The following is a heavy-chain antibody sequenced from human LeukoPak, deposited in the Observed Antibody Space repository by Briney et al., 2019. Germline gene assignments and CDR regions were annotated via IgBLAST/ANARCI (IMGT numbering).Heavy chain of an antibody. CDR1: GGTFSSYA. CDR3: ARGRGAVSRYYYYMDV. D-gene: IGHD3-10*01. CDR2: IIPIFGTA. V-gene: IGHV1-69*05. Sequence: SVKVSCKASGGTFSSYAISWVRQAPGQGPEWMGGIIPIFGTANYAQKFQGRVTITTDESTSTAYMELSSLRSEDTAVYYCARGRGAVSRYYYYMDVWGKGTTVTVSS. J-gene: IGHJ6*03.